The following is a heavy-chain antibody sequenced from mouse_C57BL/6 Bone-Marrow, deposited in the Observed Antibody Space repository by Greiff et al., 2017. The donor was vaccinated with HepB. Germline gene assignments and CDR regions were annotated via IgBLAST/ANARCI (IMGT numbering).Heavy chain of an antibody. Sequence: EVKVVESGGDLVKPGGSLKLSCAASGFTFSSYGMSWVRQTPDKRLVWVATISSGGSYTYYPDSVKGRFTISRDNAKNTLYLQMSSLKSEDTAMYYCARRWDYDEDWYVDVWGTGTTVTVSS. CDR3: ARRWDYDEDWYVDV. CDR2: ISSGGSYT. J-gene: IGHJ1*03. CDR1: GFTFSSYG. D-gene: IGHD2-4*01. V-gene: IGHV5-6*02.